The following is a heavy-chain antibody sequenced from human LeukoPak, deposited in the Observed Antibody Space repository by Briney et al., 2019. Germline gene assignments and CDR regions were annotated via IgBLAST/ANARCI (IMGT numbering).Heavy chain of an antibody. CDR3: ARDNRVVATPLYYFDY. J-gene: IGHJ4*02. V-gene: IGHV3-30-3*01. D-gene: IGHD5-12*01. CDR2: VSYDGSIK. Sequence: PGGSLRLSCAASGCTFSNYGMHWVRQAPGKGLEWVAVVSYDGSIKYYADSLKGRFTISRDNSKNTLYLQMNSLRTDDTALYHCARDNRVVATPLYYFDYWGQGTRVTVSS. CDR1: GCTFSNYG.